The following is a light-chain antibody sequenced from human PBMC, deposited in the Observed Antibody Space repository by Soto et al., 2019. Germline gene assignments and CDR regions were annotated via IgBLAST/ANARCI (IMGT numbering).Light chain of an antibody. CDR2: AAS. V-gene: IGKV1-39*01. Sequence: DIQMTQSQSSLSASVGDRVTITCRASQDIRSDLGWFQQKPGKAPKRLIYAASTLQSGVPSRFSGSGSGTDFTLTISSLQPEDFATYYGQQSYSTPLTFGGGTKVEIK. CDR1: QDIRSD. J-gene: IGKJ4*01. CDR3: QQSYSTPLT.